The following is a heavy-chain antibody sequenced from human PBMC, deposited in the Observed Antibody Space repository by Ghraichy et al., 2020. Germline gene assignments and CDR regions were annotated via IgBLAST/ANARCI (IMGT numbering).Heavy chain of an antibody. CDR2: ISGSGAST. Sequence: GSLRLSCAASGFSFSGYAMSWVRQAPGKGLEWVSGISGSGASTYYADSVKGRFTISRDNSQNTLYLQMNFLRAEDTAVYYCAKDEVGSGWYGTYFQHWGQGTLVTVSS. J-gene: IGHJ1*01. D-gene: IGHD6-19*01. CDR1: GFSFSGYA. V-gene: IGHV3-23*01. CDR3: AKDEVGSGWYGTYFQH.